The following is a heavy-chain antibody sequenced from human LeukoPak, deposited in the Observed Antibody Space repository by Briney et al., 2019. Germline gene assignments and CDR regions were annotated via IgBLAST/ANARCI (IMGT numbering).Heavy chain of an antibody. CDR3: ASLSPGSGYFDY. CDR2: INHSGST. V-gene: IGHV4-34*01. D-gene: IGHD3-3*01. Sequence: SETLSLTCAVYGGSFSGYYWSWIRQPPGKGLEWIGEINHSGSTNYNPSLKSRVTISVDKSKNQFSLKLSSVTAADTAVYYCASLSPGSGYFDYWGQGTLVTVSS. CDR1: GGSFSGYY. J-gene: IGHJ4*02.